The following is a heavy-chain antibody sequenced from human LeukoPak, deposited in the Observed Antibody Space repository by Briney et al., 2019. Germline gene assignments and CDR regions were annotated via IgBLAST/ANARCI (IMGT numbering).Heavy chain of an antibody. V-gene: IGHV1-2*02. CDR3: ARGRIAAAIDY. Sequence: ASVKVSRKASGYTFTGYYMHWVRQAPGQGLEWMGWINPNSGGTNYAQMFQGRVTMTRDTSISTAYMELSRLRSDDTAVYYCARGRIAAAIDYWGQGTLVTVSS. CDR1: GYTFTGYY. J-gene: IGHJ4*02. D-gene: IGHD6-13*01. CDR2: INPNSGGT.